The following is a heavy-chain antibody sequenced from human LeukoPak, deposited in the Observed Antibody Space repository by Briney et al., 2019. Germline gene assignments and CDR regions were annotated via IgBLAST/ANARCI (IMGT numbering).Heavy chain of an antibody. V-gene: IGHV4-59*08. CDR3: ASGSSDYYYYYYMDV. J-gene: IGHJ6*03. D-gene: IGHD2-2*01. CDR2: INYIGSS. CDR1: GASISRNY. Sequence: SETLSLTCTVSGASISRNYWSWIRQPPGKGLEWIGYINYIGSSHYNPSLKSRVTISVDTSKNQFSLKVSSVTAADTPVYYCASGSSDYYYYYYMDVWGKGTTVTVSS.